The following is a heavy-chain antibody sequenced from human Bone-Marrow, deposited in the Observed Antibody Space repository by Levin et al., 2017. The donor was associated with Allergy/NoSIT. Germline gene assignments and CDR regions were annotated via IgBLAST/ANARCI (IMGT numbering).Heavy chain of an antibody. J-gene: IGHJ4*02. D-gene: IGHD3-9*01. CDR1: GFPFSSYA. CDR2: ISGGGSST. V-gene: IGHV3-23*01. CDR3: AKDFNLEVLAIHFDY. Sequence: HAGGSLRLSCAASGFPFSSYAMSWVRQAPGKGLEWVSAISGGGSSTYYADSVRGRFTISRDNSKNTLYLQINSLRAEDTAVYYCAKDFNLEVLAIHFDYWGQGALVTVSS.